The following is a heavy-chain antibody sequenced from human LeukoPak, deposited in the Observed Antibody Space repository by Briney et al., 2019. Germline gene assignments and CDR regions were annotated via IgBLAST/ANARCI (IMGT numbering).Heavy chain of an antibody. J-gene: IGHJ4*02. CDR3: AKDSVAFLTCFDY. V-gene: IGHV3-23*01. D-gene: IGHD3-3*02. Sequence: PGGSLRLSCAASGFTFSSYAMSWVRQAPGKGLEWVSAISGSGGSTYYADSVKGRFIISRDNSKNTLYLQMNSLRAEDTAVYYCAKDSVAFLTCFDYWGQGTLVTVSS. CDR1: GFTFSSYA. CDR2: ISGSGGST.